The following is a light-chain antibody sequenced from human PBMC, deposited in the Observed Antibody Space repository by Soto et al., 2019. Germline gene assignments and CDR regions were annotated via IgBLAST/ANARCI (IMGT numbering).Light chain of an antibody. CDR3: QKSYSTPLT. CDR1: QSILHSSNNKDF. V-gene: IGKV4-1*01. Sequence: DIVMTQSPASLAVSLGERATINCKSSQSILHSSNNKDFLAWYQQRPGQPPKLLIYWASTRESGVPDRFSGSGSVTDFTLTVSSLQAEDVAVYYCQKSYSTPLTFGGGTKVEL. J-gene: IGKJ4*01. CDR2: WAS.